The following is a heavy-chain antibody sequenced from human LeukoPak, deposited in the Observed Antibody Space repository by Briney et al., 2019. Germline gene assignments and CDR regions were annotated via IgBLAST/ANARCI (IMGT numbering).Heavy chain of an antibody. J-gene: IGHJ4*02. CDR2: IYYSGST. CDR1: GGSVSSGSYY. CDR3: ARAYRSSWYMN. V-gene: IGHV4-61*01. Sequence: SETLSLTCTVSGGSVSSGSYYWSWIRQPPGKGLEWIGYIYYSGSTNYDPSLKNRVTISLDTSENQFSLKLSSVTAADTAVYYCARAYRSSWYMNWGQGTVVTVSS. D-gene: IGHD6-13*01.